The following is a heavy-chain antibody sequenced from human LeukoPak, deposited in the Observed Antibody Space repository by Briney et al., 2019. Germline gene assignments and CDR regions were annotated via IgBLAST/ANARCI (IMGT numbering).Heavy chain of an antibody. D-gene: IGHD3-10*01. V-gene: IGHV3-74*01. CDR3: AKDTVVRGVMYYYYYMDV. CDR2: IYSDGSRT. J-gene: IGHJ6*03. CDR1: GFTFSSYW. Sequence: GGSLRLSCAASGFTFSSYWMHWVRQGPGKGLVWVSRIYSDGSRTNNADSVKGRFTISGDNAKNTLYLQMNGLRAEDTAVYYCAKDTVVRGVMYYYYYMDVWGKGTTVTISS.